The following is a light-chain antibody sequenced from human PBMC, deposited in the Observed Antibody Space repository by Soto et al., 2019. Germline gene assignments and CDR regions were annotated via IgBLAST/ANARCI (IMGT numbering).Light chain of an antibody. V-gene: IGKV1-5*03. Sequence: DIQMTQSPSTLSAFVGDRVTITCRASQSIGSWLAWYQQKPGKAPKLLIYQASSLESGVPSRFSGSGSETEFTLTINSLQPDDFATYYCQQYNSYSPRYTFGQGTKLEIK. CDR2: QAS. J-gene: IGKJ2*01. CDR1: QSIGSW. CDR3: QQYNSYSPRYT.